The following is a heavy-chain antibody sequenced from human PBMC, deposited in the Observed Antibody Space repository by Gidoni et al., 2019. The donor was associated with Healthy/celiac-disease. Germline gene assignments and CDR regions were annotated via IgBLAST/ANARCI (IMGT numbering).Heavy chain of an antibody. V-gene: IGHV4-39*01. CDR2: IYYSGRT. J-gene: IGHJ4*02. CDR1: GCSISSSSYY. Sequence: QLQLQESVPGLVKPSATLSLTCTVSGCSISSSSYYWGWIRQPPGKGLEWIGSIYYSGRTYYNPSLKSRVTISVDTSKNQVSLKLSSVTAADTAVYYCARHLHNPTVTTDWGQGTLVTVSS. CDR3: ARHLHNPTVTTD. D-gene: IGHD4-17*01.